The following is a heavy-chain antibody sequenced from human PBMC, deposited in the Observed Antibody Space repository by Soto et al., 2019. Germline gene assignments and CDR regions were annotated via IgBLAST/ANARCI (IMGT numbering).Heavy chain of an antibody. CDR2: IIPIFGTA. D-gene: IGHD3-16*01. CDR1: GGTFSSYA. V-gene: IGHV1-69*13. CDR3: ARDNVMRAVTRNYYYYGMDV. Sequence: SVKVSCRASGGTFSSYAISWGRQAPGQGLEWMGGIIPIFGTANYAQKFQGRVTITADESTSTAYMELSSLRSEDTAVYYCARDNVMRAVTRNYYYYGMDVWGQGTTVTVS. J-gene: IGHJ6*02.